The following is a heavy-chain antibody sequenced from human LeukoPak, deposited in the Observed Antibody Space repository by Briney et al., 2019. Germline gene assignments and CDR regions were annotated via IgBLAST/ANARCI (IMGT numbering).Heavy chain of an antibody. CDR2: INEDGSTT. CDR1: GFTFSRYW. D-gene: IGHD1-14*01. Sequence: PGGSLRLPCAASGFTFSRYWMHWVRQAPGKGLVWVSRINEDGSTTSYADSVKGRFTISRDNVKNTLYLQMNGLRAEDTAVYYCARGGLEPVDYWGQGTLVTVSS. J-gene: IGHJ4*02. V-gene: IGHV3-74*01. CDR3: ARGGLEPVDY.